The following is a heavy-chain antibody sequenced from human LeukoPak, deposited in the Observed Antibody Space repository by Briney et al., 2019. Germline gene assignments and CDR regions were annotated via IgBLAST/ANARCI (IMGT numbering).Heavy chain of an antibody. Sequence: SVKVSCKASGGTFSSYAISWVRQAPGQGLEWMGRIIPILGIANYAQKFQGRVTITADKSTSTAYMELSSLRSEDTAVYYCAGPTVVTLGCYYYYGMDVWGQGTTVTVSS. V-gene: IGHV1-69*04. CDR3: AGPTVVTLGCYYYYGMDV. J-gene: IGHJ6*02. D-gene: IGHD4-23*01. CDR2: IIPILGIA. CDR1: GGTFSSYA.